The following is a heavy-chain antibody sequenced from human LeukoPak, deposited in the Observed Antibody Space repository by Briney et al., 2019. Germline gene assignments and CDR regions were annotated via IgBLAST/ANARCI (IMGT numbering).Heavy chain of an antibody. Sequence: ASVKVSCKVSGYTLTELSMHWVRQAPGKGLEWMGGFDPEDGETIYAQKFQGRATMTEDTSTDTAYMELSSLRSEDTAVYYCAKGPLEWLFHYFDYWGQGTLVTVSS. V-gene: IGHV1-24*01. CDR2: FDPEDGET. CDR3: AKGPLEWLFHYFDY. D-gene: IGHD3-3*01. CDR1: GYTLTELS. J-gene: IGHJ4*02.